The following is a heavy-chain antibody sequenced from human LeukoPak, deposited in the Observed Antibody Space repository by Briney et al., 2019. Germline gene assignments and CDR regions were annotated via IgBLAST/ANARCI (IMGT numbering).Heavy chain of an antibody. D-gene: IGHD3-22*01. CDR1: GGSVSSGTYY. J-gene: IGHJ5*02. CDR3: ARVTMIVVVNWFDP. CDR2: IYYSGST. Sequence: SETLSLTCTVSGGSVSSGTYYWNWIRQPPGKGLEWIGYIYYSGSTNYNPSLKSRVTISIDTSKNQFSLKLSSVTAADTAVYYCARVTMIVVVNWFDPWGQGTLVTVSS. V-gene: IGHV4-61*01.